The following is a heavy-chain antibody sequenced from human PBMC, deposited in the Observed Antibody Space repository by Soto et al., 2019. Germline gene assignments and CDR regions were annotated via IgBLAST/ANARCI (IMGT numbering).Heavy chain of an antibody. D-gene: IGHD6-19*01. CDR2: INHSGST. CDR3: ARSREQWLVDAFDI. CDR1: GGSFSGYY. Sequence: SETLSLTCAVYGGSFSGYYWSWIRQPPGKGLEWIGEINHSGSTNYNPSLKSRVTISVDTSKNQFSMKLSSVTAADTAVFYCARSREQWLVDAFDIWGQGTMVTVS. J-gene: IGHJ3*02. V-gene: IGHV4-34*01.